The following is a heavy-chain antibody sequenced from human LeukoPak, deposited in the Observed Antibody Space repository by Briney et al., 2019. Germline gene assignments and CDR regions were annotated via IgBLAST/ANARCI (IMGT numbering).Heavy chain of an antibody. CDR1: GVSISSNLR. CDR2: IHHSGSI. V-gene: IGHV4-4*02. D-gene: IGHD1-26*01. CDR3: ARDKWESRYAFDI. J-gene: IGHJ3*02. Sequence: SETLSLTCAVSGVSISSNLRWTWVRQPPGKGLEWIAEIHHSGSINYNPSLKSRVTISVDKAKNQFSLNLNSVTAADTAVYYCARDKWESRYAFDIWGQGTMVTVSS.